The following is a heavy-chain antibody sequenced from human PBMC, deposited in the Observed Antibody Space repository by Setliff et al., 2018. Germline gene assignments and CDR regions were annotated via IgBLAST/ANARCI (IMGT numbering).Heavy chain of an antibody. V-gene: IGHV4-59*12. Sequence: SETLSLTCTVSGGSISDYYWSWIRQAPGKGLEWIGEIYLGGSPTYNPSLKSRVTISIYKSKNQLSLDLTSVTAADTAVYYCARNWHWGFDPWGRGALVTVSS. CDR1: GGSISDYY. J-gene: IGHJ5*02. D-gene: IGHD1-7*01. CDR3: ARNWHWGFDP. CDR2: IYLGGSP.